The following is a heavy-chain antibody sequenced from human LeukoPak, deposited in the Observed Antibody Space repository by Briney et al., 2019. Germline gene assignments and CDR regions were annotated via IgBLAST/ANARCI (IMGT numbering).Heavy chain of an antibody. J-gene: IGHJ4*02. CDR3: ARAITIFGVVIPPYFDY. D-gene: IGHD3-3*01. CDR2: INHSGST. CDR1: GGSFSGYY. V-gene: IGHV4-34*01. Sequence: SETLSLTCAVYGGSFSGYYWSWIRQPPGKGLEWIGEINHSGSTNYNPSLKSRVTIPVDASKNQFSLKLSSVTAADTAVYYCARAITIFGVVIPPYFDYWGQGTLVTVSS.